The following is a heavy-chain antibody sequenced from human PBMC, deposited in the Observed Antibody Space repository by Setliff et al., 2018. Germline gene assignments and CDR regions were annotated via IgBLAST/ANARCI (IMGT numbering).Heavy chain of an antibody. CDR1: GFTFGDYA. CDR2: IRSKAYGGTT. CDR3: TYYCSSTSCYRDLDWFDP. Sequence: GGSLRLSCTASGFTFGDYAMSWVRQAPGKGLEWVGFIRSKAYGGTTEYAASVKGRFTISRDDSKSIAYLQMNSLKTEDTAVYYCTYYCSSTSCYRDLDWFDPWGQGTLVTVSS. V-gene: IGHV3-49*04. D-gene: IGHD2-2*01. J-gene: IGHJ5*02.